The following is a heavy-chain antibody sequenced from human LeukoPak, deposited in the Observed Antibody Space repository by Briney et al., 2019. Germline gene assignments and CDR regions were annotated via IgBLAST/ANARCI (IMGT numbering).Heavy chain of an antibody. D-gene: IGHD4-17*01. CDR1: GFTFSSYG. CDR2: IWYDGSNK. J-gene: IGHJ4*02. Sequence: PGGSLRLSCAVSGFTFSSYGMHWVRQAPGKGLEWVSVIWYDGSNKYYADSVKGRFTISRDNSKNTLYLQMNSLRAEDTAVYYCARSGLVDYGDFFPLFDYWGQGTLVTVSS. CDR3: ARSGLVDYGDFFPLFDY. V-gene: IGHV3-33*01.